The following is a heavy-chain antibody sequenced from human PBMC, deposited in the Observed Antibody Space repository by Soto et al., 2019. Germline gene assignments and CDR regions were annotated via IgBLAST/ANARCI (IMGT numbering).Heavy chain of an antibody. CDR1: GLMFHSYW. CDR3: AIHTRWTFDN. V-gene: IGHV3-7*01. J-gene: IGHJ4*02. CDR2: INENGNEK. D-gene: IGHD2-15*01. Sequence: GXSRRLSGAVSGLMFHSYWMTWVRQAPVKGLEWVANINENGNEKYYVDSVKGRFTISRDNAKNSLYLQMNSLRVEDTAVYYCAIHTRWTFDNWGQGTLVTVSS.